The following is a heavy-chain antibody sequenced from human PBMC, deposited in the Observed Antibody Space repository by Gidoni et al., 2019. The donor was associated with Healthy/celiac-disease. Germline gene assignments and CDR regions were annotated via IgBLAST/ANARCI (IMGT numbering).Heavy chain of an antibody. CDR3: AKSNVGTTYYYGMDV. CDR2: ISGSGGST. D-gene: IGHD4-17*01. V-gene: IGHV3-23*01. CDR1: GFTFSSYA. J-gene: IGHJ6*02. Sequence: EVQLLESWGGLVQPGGSLRLSCAASGFTFSSYAMSWVRQAPGKVLEWVSAISGSGGSTYYADSVKGRFTISRDNSKNMLYLQMNSLRAEDTAVYYCAKSNVGTTYYYGMDVWGQGTTVTVSS.